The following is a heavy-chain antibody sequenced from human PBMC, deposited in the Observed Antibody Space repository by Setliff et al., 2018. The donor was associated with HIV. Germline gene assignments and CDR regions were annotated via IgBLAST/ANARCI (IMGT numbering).Heavy chain of an antibody. Sequence: ASVKVSCKTSGYTFTSYTTHWVRQAPGQGLEWMGLINPSDGSTSYAPKFQDRVTMTRDTSTTTVYMELSSLRSEDTAVYYCARALYTNLAHFDYLGQGTLVTVSS. CDR3: ARALYTNLAHFDY. CDR2: INPSDGST. CDR1: GYTFTSYT. J-gene: IGHJ4*02. D-gene: IGHD4-4*01. V-gene: IGHV1-46*01.